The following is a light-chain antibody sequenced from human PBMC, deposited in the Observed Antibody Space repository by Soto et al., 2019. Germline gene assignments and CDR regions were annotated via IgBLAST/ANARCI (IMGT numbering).Light chain of an antibody. CDR1: QSLLHSNGYNC. Sequence: DIVMTQSPLSLPVTPGEPASISCRSSQSLLHSNGYNCLDWYLQKPGQPPQLLIYLGSNRASGVPDRFSGSGSGTDCTLKISREEAEDVGTYYCMQALQTPLTFGGGTKVEIK. J-gene: IGKJ4*01. V-gene: IGKV2-28*01. CDR2: LGS. CDR3: MQALQTPLT.